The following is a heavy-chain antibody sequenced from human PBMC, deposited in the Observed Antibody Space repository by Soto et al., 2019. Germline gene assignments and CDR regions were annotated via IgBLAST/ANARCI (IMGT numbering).Heavy chain of an antibody. CDR2: ISASGGST. CDR3: AKDRGGFARGWEYYDF. D-gene: IGHD6-19*01. CDR1: GFAFSSYT. J-gene: IGHJ4*02. V-gene: IGHV3-23*01. Sequence: GGSLRLSCAASGFAFSSYTMSWVRQTPGKGLEWVSSISASGGSTYYGDSLKGRFTISRDNSKNTLNLHIKSLGVEDSAVYYCAKDRGGFARGWEYYDFWGQGAQVTASS.